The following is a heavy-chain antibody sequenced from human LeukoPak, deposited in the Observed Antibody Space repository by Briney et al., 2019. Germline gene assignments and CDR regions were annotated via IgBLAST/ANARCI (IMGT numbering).Heavy chain of an antibody. CDR1: GFTFDDYA. CDR2: ISWNSGSI. CDR3: AKDISRLRTLLVGGGLAFDI. D-gene: IGHD2-15*01. Sequence: GRSLRLSCAASGFTFDDYAMHWVRQAPGKGLEWVSGISWNSGSIGYADSVKGRFTISRDNAKNSLYLQMNSLRAEDTALYYCAKDISRLRTLLVGGGLAFDIWGQGTMVTVSS. J-gene: IGHJ3*02. V-gene: IGHV3-9*01.